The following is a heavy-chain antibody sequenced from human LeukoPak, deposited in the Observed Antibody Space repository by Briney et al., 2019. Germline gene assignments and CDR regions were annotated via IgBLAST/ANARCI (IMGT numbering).Heavy chain of an antibody. CDR2: IKPDSGGT. V-gene: IGHV1-2*02. CDR1: GYTFTDHY. CDR3: ARRGGTYRNSWYSFDI. J-gene: IGHJ3*02. D-gene: IGHD6-13*01. Sequence: AASVKVSCKASGYTFTDHYMHWVRQAPGQGLEWMGWIKPDSGGTNYAQKFQGRVTMTRDTSISTAYMELSSLRSDDTAVYYCARRGGTYRNSWYSFDIWGQGTMVTVSS.